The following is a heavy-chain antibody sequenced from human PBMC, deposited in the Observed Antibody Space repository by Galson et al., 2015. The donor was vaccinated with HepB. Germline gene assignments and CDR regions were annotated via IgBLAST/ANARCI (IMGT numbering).Heavy chain of an antibody. Sequence: TLSLTCTVSGGSISSGGYYWSWIRQHPGEGLEWIGYIYYSGSTYYNPSLKSRVTISVDTSKNQFSLKLSSVTAADTAVYYCARDDDGKYFDYWGQGTLVTVSS. CDR3: ARDDDGKYFDY. V-gene: IGHV4-31*03. D-gene: IGHD1-26*01. J-gene: IGHJ4*02. CDR1: GGSISSGGYY. CDR2: IYYSGST.